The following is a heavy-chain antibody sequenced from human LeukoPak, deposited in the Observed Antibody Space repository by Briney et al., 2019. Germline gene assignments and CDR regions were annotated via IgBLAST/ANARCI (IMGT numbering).Heavy chain of an antibody. V-gene: IGHV3-9*01. J-gene: IGHJ4*02. D-gene: IGHD5-18*01. CDR1: GFTFDDYA. Sequence: PGRSLRLSCAASGFTFDDYAMHWVRQAPGKGLEWVSGISWNSGSIGYADSVKGRFTISRDNAKNSLYLQMNSLRAEDTALYYCAKGPDTAMPRYYFDYWGQGTLVTVSS. CDR3: AKGPDTAMPRYYFDY. CDR2: ISWNSGSI.